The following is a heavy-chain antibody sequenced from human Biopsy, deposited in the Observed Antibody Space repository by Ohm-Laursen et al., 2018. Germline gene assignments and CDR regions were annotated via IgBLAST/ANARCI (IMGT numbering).Heavy chain of an antibody. CDR2: IVVGGGNT. Sequence: SVKVSCKVSGFTFNRSAMQWVRQARGQRLEWIGWIVVGGGNTNYAQKLQERVTITRDMSTSTAYMELSSLRSEDTAVYYCASRPNCGGDCSSGFDYWGQGTLVTVSS. CDR1: GFTFNRSA. D-gene: IGHD2-21*02. V-gene: IGHV1-58*02. CDR3: ASRPNCGGDCSSGFDY. J-gene: IGHJ4*02.